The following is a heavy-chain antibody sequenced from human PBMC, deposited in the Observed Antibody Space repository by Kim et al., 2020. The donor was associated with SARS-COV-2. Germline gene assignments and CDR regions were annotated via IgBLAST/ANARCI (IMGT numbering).Heavy chain of an antibody. CDR3: ARRDGGDGYKLRPTPLDY. J-gene: IGHJ4*02. Sequence: GESLKISCKASGYNFANNWIAWVRQMPGKGLEWMGIIYPADSDRKYSPSFQGQVTISADKSINTAYLQWSNLKASDTAIYYCARRDGGDGYKLRPTPLDYGGQGTLVTVSS. D-gene: IGHD3-16*01. CDR2: IYPADSDR. V-gene: IGHV5-51*01. CDR1: GYNFANNW.